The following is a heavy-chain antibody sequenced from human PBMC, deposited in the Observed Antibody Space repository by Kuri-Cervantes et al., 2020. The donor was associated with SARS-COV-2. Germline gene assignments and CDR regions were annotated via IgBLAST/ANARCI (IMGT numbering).Heavy chain of an antibody. CDR3: ARSYYGRYSDGFDI. J-gene: IGHJ3*02. D-gene: IGHD1-26*01. CDR2: IRVSNGNT. CDR1: GYTVSSYG. V-gene: IGHV1-18*04. Sequence: ASVKVSCKGYGYTVSSYGIAWARQAPGQGLEWRAWIRVSNGNTNSAQKFQARVAMTTDTSTNTVFMELRSLRSDDTAVYYCARSYYGRYSDGFDIWGQGTLVTVSS.